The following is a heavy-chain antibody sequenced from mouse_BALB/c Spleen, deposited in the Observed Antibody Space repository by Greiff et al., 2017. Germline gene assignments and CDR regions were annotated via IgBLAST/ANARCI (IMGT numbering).Heavy chain of an antibody. V-gene: IGHV3-2*02. D-gene: IGHD2-1*01. CDR3: AGGNYLSY. Sequence: EVKLQESGPGLVKPSQSLSLTCTVTGYSITSDYAWNWIRQFPGNKLEWMGYISYSGSTSYNPSLKSRISITRDTSKNQFFLQLNSVTTEDTATYYCAGGNYLSYWGQGTLVTVSA. CDR2: ISYSGST. J-gene: IGHJ3*01. CDR1: GYSITSDYA.